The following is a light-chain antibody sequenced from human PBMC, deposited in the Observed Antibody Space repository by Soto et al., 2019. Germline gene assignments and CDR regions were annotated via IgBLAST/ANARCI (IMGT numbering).Light chain of an antibody. Sequence: AIQMTQSPSSLSESVGDRVTITCRASQGIRNDLGWYQQKPGKAPKVLIYGAFNLQNGVPSRFSGSGSGTDFTLTISNLQPEDFATYYCLQDHTYPLTFGGGTKVEI. CDR2: GAF. CDR1: QGIRND. CDR3: LQDHTYPLT. J-gene: IGKJ4*01. V-gene: IGKV1-6*01.